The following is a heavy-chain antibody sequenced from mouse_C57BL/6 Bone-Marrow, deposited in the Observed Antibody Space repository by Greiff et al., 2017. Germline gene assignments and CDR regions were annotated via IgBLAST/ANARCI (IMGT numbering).Heavy chain of an antibody. V-gene: IGHV5-6*01. CDR2: ISSGGSFT. D-gene: IGHD2-4*01. CDR3: ARHPYYDYDGGFAY. Sequence: DVQLQESGGDLVKPGGSLKLSCAASGFTFSSYGMSWVRQTPDKRLAWVATISSGGSFTYYPASVTGRFTISSANAKNTLYLQMSSLKSEDTAMYYCARHPYYDYDGGFAYWGQGTLVTVSA. CDR1: GFTFSSYG. J-gene: IGHJ3*01.